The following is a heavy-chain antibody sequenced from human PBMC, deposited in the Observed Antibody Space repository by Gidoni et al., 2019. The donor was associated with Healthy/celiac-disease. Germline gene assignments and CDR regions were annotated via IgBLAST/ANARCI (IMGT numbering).Heavy chain of an antibody. CDR3: AKKYDSSGYAPFDY. CDR2: ISGSGGST. CDR1: GFTFRSQA. Sequence: EVRLLESGGGLVQPGGSLSLSCEASGFTFRSQALSWVRQAPGKGLEWVSAISGSGGSTYYADSVKGRFTISRDNSKNTLYLQMNSLRAEDTAVYYCAKKYDSSGYAPFDYWGQGTLVTVSS. J-gene: IGHJ4*02. V-gene: IGHV3-23*01. D-gene: IGHD3-22*01.